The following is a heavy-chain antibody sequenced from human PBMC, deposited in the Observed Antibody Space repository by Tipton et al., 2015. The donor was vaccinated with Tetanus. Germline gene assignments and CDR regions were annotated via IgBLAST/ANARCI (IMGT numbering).Heavy chain of an antibody. CDR2: ISSSSSYI. CDR3: AREETRHGYNSFDS. CDR1: GFTFSSYS. J-gene: IGHJ4*02. V-gene: IGHV3-21*04. Sequence: SLRLSCAASGFTFSSYSMNWVRQAQGKGLEWVSSISSSSSYIYFADSVKGRFPISRDNSKNTLYLQMNSLRAQDTAFYFCAREETRHGYNSFDSWGQGTPVSFSS. D-gene: IGHD5-24*01.